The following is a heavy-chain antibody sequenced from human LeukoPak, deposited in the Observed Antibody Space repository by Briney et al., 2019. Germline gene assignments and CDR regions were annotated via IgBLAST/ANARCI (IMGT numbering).Heavy chain of an antibody. CDR3: ARDGPWGAFDI. V-gene: IGHV3-74*01. J-gene: IGHJ3*02. CDR1: GFTFSSYW. D-gene: IGHD7-27*01. CDR2: INSDGSST. Sequence: GGSLRLSCAASGFTFSSYWMHWVRQAPGKGRVWVSRINSDGSSTSYADSVKGRFTISRDNAKNTLYLQMNSLRAEDTAVYYCARDGPWGAFDIWGQGTMVTVSS.